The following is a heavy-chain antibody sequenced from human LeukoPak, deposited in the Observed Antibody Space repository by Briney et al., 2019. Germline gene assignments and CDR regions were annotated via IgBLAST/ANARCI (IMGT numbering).Heavy chain of an antibody. J-gene: IGHJ4*02. CDR3: AKDQEYDSSGVIDY. Sequence: GGSLRLSCAASGFTVSSNYMSWVRQAPGKGLEWVSGISWNSGSIGYADSVKGRFTISRDNAKNSLYLQMNSLRAEDTALYYCAKDQEYDSSGVIDYWGQGTLVTVSS. D-gene: IGHD3-22*01. V-gene: IGHV3-9*01. CDR2: ISWNSGSI. CDR1: GFTVSSNY.